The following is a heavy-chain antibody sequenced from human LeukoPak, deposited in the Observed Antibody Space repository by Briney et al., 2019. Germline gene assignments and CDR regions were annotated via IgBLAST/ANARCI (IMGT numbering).Heavy chain of an antibody. Sequence: GASVKVSCKASGGTFSSYAINWVRQAPGQGLEWMGGITPMFGTAKYAQKFQGRVTITADESTSTAYMELSSLRSEDTAVYYCARDSSEIRSLIFHWGQGTLVTVSS. CDR1: GGTFSSYA. CDR2: ITPMFGTA. D-gene: IGHD3-9*01. CDR3: ARDSSEIRSLIFH. J-gene: IGHJ1*01. V-gene: IGHV1-69*13.